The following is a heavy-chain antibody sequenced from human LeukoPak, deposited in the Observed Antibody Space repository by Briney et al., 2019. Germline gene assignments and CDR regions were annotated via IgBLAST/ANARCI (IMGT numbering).Heavy chain of an antibody. V-gene: IGHV4-39*01. D-gene: IGHD5-12*01. J-gene: IGHJ4*02. CDR1: GDSISTSNSY. CDR3: ARGQLRVGGGFDY. Sequence: PSETLSLTCTVSGDSISTSNSYWGWIRQPPGKGLEWIGSIYYSGNTYYNASLKSRVTISVDTSKNQFSLKLTSVTAADTAVYYCARGQLRVGGGFDYWGQGTLVTVSS. CDR2: IYYSGNT.